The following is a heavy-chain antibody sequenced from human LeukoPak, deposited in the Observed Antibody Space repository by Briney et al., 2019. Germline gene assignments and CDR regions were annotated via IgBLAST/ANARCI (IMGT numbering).Heavy chain of an antibody. J-gene: IGHJ4*02. D-gene: IGHD1-26*01. Sequence: SETLSLICSVSGGSINSYGYYWAWIRQPPGKRPEWIGSIFYSGSTHYNPSLQSRITISADTSKGQFSLKLSSVTAADTAVYYCARQGVGATDFWGQGSLVTVSS. V-gene: IGHV4-39*01. CDR3: ARQGVGATDF. CDR2: IFYSGST. CDR1: GGSINSYGYY.